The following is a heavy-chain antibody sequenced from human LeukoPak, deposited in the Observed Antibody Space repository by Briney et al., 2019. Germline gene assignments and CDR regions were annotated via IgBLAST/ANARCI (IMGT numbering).Heavy chain of an antibody. Sequence: PGGSLRLSCAASGFTISSYDMHWVRQATGKGLEWVSAIGTAGDTYYPGSVKGRFTISRENAKNSLYLQMNSLRAGDTAVYYCAREEIAVAGTVYGAFDIWGQGTMVTVSS. J-gene: IGHJ3*02. CDR2: IGTAGDT. CDR3: AREEIAVAGTVYGAFDI. CDR1: GFTISSYD. V-gene: IGHV3-13*01. D-gene: IGHD6-19*01.